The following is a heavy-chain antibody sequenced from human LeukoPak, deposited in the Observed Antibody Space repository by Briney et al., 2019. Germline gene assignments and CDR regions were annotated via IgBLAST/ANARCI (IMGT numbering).Heavy chain of an antibody. CDR3: ARVVGGVTGADY. J-gene: IGHJ4*02. V-gene: IGHV3-48*01. CDR1: GFTFSSYP. CDR2: IYIDSSPV. Sequence: PGGSLRLSCAASGFTFSSYPMIWVRRAPGKGLEWVSYIYIDSSPVYYADSVRGRFTISRDNAKNSLSLQMHSLRAEDTAVYYCARVVGGVTGADYWGQGTLVTVSS. D-gene: IGHD3-16*01.